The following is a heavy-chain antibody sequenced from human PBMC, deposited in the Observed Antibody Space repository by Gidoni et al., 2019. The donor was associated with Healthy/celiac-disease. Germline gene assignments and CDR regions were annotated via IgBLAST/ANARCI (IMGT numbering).Heavy chain of an antibody. D-gene: IGHD3-16*02. V-gene: IGHV1-2*02. CDR2: INPNSGGT. CDR3: ARAGLGELSLGWGNWFDP. J-gene: IGHJ5*02. CDR1: GYTFTGYY. Sequence: QVQLVQSGAEVKKPGASVKVPCKAAGYTFTGYYMHWVRQAPGQGLEWMGWINPNSGGTNYAQKFQGRVTMTRDTSISTAYMELSRLRSDDTAVYYCARAGLGELSLGWGNWFDPWGQGTLVTVSS.